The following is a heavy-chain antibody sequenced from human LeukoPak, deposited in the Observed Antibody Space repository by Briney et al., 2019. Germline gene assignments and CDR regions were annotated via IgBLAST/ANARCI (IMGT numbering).Heavy chain of an antibody. J-gene: IGHJ3*02. CDR3: ARVPDTGYSSSMGAFDI. CDR1: GGSISSGSYY. V-gene: IGHV4-61*02. CDR2: IYTSGST. Sequence: PSQTLSLTCTVSGGSISSGSYYWSWIRQPSGKGLEWIGRIYTSGSTNYNPSLKSRVTMSVDTSKNQFSLKLSSVTAADTAVYYCARVPDTGYSSSMGAFDIWGQGTMVTVSS. D-gene: IGHD6-13*01.